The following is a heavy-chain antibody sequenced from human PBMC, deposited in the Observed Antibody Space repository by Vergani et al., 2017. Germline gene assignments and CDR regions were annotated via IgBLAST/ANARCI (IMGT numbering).Heavy chain of an antibody. V-gene: IGHV4-59*01. CDR3: ARDSGYDGGPDAFDI. CDR2: IYYSGST. J-gene: IGHJ3*02. Sequence: QVQLQESGPGLVKPSETLSLTCTVSGGSISSYYWSWIRQPPGKGLEWIGYIYYSGSTNYNPSLKSRVTISVDTSKNQFSLKLSSVTAADTAVYYCARDSGYDGGPDAFDIWGQGTMVTVSS. CDR1: GGSISSYY. D-gene: IGHD5-12*01.